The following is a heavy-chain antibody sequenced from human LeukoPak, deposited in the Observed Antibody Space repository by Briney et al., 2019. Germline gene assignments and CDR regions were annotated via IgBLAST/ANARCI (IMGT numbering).Heavy chain of an antibody. Sequence: RGSLRLSCAASGFPFNIYSMNWVRQAPGKGLEWISYLSRSTTIIYYADSVKGRFTISRDNTKNSLYLQMNSLRAEDTAIYYCARSGWYDDFDYLGQGTLVTVSS. V-gene: IGHV3-48*01. CDR1: GFPFNIYS. CDR2: LSRSTTII. D-gene: IGHD6-19*01. J-gene: IGHJ4*02. CDR3: ARSGWYDDFDY.